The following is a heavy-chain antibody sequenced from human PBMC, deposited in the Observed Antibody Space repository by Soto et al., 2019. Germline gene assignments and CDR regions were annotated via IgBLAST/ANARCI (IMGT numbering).Heavy chain of an antibody. D-gene: IGHD6-13*01. CDR3: ATRGDTTAAGGINWFDP. Sequence: SETLSLTCAVSGGSFRGFYWTWIRQSPGKGLEWLGDINHVGITNYNPSLKSRVSIPVDTSKSQFSLKLSSVTAADTAVYYCATRGDTTAAGGINWFDPWGQGTQGTVS. J-gene: IGHJ5*02. V-gene: IGHV4-34*01. CDR2: INHVGIT. CDR1: GGSFRGFY.